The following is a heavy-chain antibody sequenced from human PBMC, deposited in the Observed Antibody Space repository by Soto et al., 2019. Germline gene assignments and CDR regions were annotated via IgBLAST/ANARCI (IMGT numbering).Heavy chain of an antibody. CDR3: TSTIFGVVIPGGYYYGMDV. CDR2: IRSKVYGGTT. D-gene: IGHD3-3*01. CDR1: GFTFGDYA. Sequence: LRLSCIASGFTFGDYAMSWFRQAPGKGLEWVGFIRSKVYGGTTEYAASVKGRFTISRDDSISIAYLQMNSLKTEDTAVYYCTSTIFGVVIPGGYYYGMDVWGQGTTVTVSS. J-gene: IGHJ6*02. V-gene: IGHV3-49*03.